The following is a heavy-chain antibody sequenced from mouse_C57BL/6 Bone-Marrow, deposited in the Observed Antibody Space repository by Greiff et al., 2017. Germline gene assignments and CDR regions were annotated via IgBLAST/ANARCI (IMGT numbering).Heavy chain of an antibody. J-gene: IGHJ2*01. Sequence: VHVKQSGAELVRPGASVKLSCTASGFNIKDYYMHWVKQRPEQGLEWIGRIDPEDGDTEYAPKFQGKATMTADTSSNTAYLQLSSLTSEDTAVYYCTTWVLLRPYYFDYWGQGTTLTVSS. CDR2: IDPEDGDT. CDR1: GFNIKDYY. D-gene: IGHD1-1*01. V-gene: IGHV14-1*01. CDR3: TTWVLLRPYYFDY.